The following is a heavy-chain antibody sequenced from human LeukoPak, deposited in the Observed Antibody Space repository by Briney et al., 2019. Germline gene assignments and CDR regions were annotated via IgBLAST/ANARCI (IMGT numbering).Heavy chain of an antibody. J-gene: IGHJ4*02. CDR3: ARVETGYDFWSGYSHYFDY. CDR1: GGSISSSSYY. Sequence: SETLSLTCTVSGGSISSSSYYWGWIRQPPGKGLEWIGNIYYSGSTYYNPSLKSRVTVSVDTSKNQFSLKLSSVTAADTAVYYCARVETGYDFWSGYSHYFDYWGQGTLVTVSS. D-gene: IGHD3-3*01. CDR2: IYYSGST. V-gene: IGHV4-39*07.